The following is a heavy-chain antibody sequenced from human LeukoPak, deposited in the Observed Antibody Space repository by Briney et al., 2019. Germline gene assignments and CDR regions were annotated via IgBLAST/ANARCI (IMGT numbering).Heavy chain of an antibody. CDR2: ISGSGRST. CDR1: GFTFSSYA. Sequence: GGSLRLSCAASGFTFSSYAMSWVRQAPGKGLEWVSAISGSGRSTYYADSVKGRFTISRDNSKNTLYLEMNSLRAEDTAVYYCAKDAGYGYQQLYYFDYWGQGTLVTVSS. CDR3: AKDAGYGYQQLYYFDY. J-gene: IGHJ4*02. V-gene: IGHV3-23*01. D-gene: IGHD2-2*01.